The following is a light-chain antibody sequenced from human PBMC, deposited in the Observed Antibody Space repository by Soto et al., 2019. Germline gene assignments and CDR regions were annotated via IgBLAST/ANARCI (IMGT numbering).Light chain of an antibody. Sequence: DIQMTQSPSTLSASVGDRVTITCRASQSISRWLAWYQQKPGKAPKVLIYDASSLESGVPSRFSGTGTETEFTLTISRLQPDDFATYFCHSRAFGQGTRLEIK. CDR1: QSISRW. V-gene: IGKV1-5*01. CDR3: HSRA. CDR2: DAS. J-gene: IGKJ5*01.